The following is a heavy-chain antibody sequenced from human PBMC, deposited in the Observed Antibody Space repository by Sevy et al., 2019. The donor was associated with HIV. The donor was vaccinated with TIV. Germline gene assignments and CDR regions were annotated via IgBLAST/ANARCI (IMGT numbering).Heavy chain of an antibody. CDR3: AKVVVPADIDPFYYYAYGMDV. CDR2: ISGSGDST. D-gene: IGHD2-2*01. J-gene: IGHJ6*02. Sequence: GGSLRLSCVASGFTFSNYAINWVRQAPGKGLEWVSRISGSGDSTFYADSVKGRFTISRDNSKNTVHLQMNSLRVGDRPVYYCAKVVVPADIDPFYYYAYGMDVWGQGTTVTVSS. V-gene: IGHV3-23*01. CDR1: GFTFSNYA.